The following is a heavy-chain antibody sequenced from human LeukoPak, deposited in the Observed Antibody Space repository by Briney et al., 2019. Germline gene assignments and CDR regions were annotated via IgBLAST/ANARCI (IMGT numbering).Heavy chain of an antibody. J-gene: IGHJ3*02. CDR2: INHSGST. CDR1: GGSFSGYY. V-gene: IGHV4-34*01. D-gene: IGHD5-12*01. Sequence: SETLSLTCAVYGGSFSGYYWSWIRQPPGKGLEWIGEINHSGSTNYNPSLKSRVTISVDTSKNQFSLKLSSVTAADTAVYYCARGPVIVATIWGAFDIWGQGTMVTVSS. CDR3: ARGPVIVATIWGAFDI.